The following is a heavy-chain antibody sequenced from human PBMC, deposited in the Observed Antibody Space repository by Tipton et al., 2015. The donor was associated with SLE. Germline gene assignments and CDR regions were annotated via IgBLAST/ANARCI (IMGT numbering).Heavy chain of an antibody. CDR1: GCSISSHY. Sequence: TLSLTCTVSGCSISSHYWSWIRQPPGKGLEWIGHIYYSGSTNYNPSLKSRVTISVDTSKNQFSLKLSSVTAADTAVYYCARESSTSWGQGTLVTVSS. D-gene: IGHD2-2*01. V-gene: IGHV4-59*11. CDR2: IYYSGST. CDR3: ARESSTS. J-gene: IGHJ5*02.